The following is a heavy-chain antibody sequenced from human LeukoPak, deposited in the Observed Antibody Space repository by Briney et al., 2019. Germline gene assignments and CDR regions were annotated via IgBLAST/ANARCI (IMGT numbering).Heavy chain of an antibody. Sequence: GGSLRLSCVASGFTFSRFGMNWVRQATGKGLEWISHISSTSGDVYYADSVKGRFTISRDNAKNSLYLQMSSLRNEDTAIYYCAQKGGTDHWGQGTLVTVSS. CDR2: ISSTSGDV. CDR3: AQKGGTDH. J-gene: IGHJ4*02. CDR1: GFTFSRFG. V-gene: IGHV3-48*02. D-gene: IGHD2-15*01.